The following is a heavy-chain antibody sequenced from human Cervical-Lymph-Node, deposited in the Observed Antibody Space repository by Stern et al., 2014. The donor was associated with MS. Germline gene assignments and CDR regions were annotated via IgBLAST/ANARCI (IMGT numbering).Heavy chain of an antibody. J-gene: IGHJ4*02. CDR3: ASLNGSGSYPDY. CDR1: GGSPSSSNYY. D-gene: IGHD3-10*01. Sequence: QVQLQESGPGLVKPSETLSLTCTVSGGSPSSSNYYWGWIRQPPGKGLEWIASISHSGSSYSIPSLKSRPTISIDTTKNQFSLKLISVTAADTAVYYCASLNGSGSYPDYWGQGTLVIVSS. V-gene: IGHV4-39*01. CDR2: ISHSGSS.